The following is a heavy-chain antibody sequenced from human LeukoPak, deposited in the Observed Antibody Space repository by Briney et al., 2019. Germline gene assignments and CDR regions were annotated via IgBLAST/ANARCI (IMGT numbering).Heavy chain of an antibody. CDR1: GYTFTGYY. V-gene: IGHV1-2*06. J-gene: IGHJ4*02. CDR2: INPNSGGT. CDR3: ARDLPSGWLVYFDY. D-gene: IGHD6-19*01. Sequence: GASVKVSCKASGYTFTGYYMHWVRQAPGQGLEWIGRINPNSGGTNYAQKFQGRVTMTRDTSISTAYMELSRLRSDDTAVYYCARDLPSGWLVYFDYWGQGTLVTVSS.